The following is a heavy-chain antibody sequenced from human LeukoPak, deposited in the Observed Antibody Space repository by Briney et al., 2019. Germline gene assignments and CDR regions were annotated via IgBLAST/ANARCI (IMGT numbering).Heavy chain of an antibody. D-gene: IGHD6-6*01. V-gene: IGHV4-38-2*02. CDR3: AIPGVYSSSSPAFDI. CDR1: GYSISSGYY. J-gene: IGHJ3*02. CDR2: IYHSGST. Sequence: SETLSLTCTVSGYSISSGYYWGWIRQPPGKGLEWIGSIYHSGSTYYNPSLKSRVTISVDTSKNQFSLKLSSVTAADTAVYYCAIPGVYSSSSPAFDIWGQGTMVTVSS.